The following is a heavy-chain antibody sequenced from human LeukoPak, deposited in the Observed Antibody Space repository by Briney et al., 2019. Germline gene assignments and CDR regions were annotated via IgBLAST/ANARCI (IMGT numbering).Heavy chain of an antibody. CDR2: ISGSGGST. J-gene: IGHJ4*02. V-gene: IGHV3-23*01. CDR3: AIPPGIVVVPAANSY. D-gene: IGHD2-2*01. CDR1: GFTFSSYA. Sequence: GGSLRLSCAASGFTFSSYAMSWVRQAPGKGLEWVSVISGSGGSTYYADSVKGRFTISRDNSKNTLYLQMNSLRAEDTAVYYCAIPPGIVVVPAANSYWGQGTLVTVSS.